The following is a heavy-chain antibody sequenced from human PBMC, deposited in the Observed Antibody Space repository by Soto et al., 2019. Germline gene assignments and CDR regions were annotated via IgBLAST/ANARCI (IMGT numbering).Heavy chain of an antibody. D-gene: IGHD2-15*01. Sequence: DVQLLESGGGLVQPEGSLRLSCAASGFTFSSYAMGWVRQGPGKGLEWAAVVSIGGSTHYADSVRGRFTISRDNSKNTLSLQMNSLTAEGTAVYFCAKRRGAGGHFDYWGQGALVTVSS. CDR3: AKRRGAGGHFDY. V-gene: IGHV3-23*01. CDR1: GFTFSSYA. CDR2: VSIGGST. J-gene: IGHJ4*02.